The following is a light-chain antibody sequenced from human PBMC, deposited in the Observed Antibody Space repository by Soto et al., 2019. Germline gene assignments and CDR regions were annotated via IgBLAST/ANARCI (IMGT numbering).Light chain of an antibody. J-gene: IGLJ1*01. CDR1: SSDVGGYKY. V-gene: IGLV2-14*01. CDR3: SSYTTSSTYV. CDR2: EVS. Sequence: ALTHPASVSGSPGQSITISCTGTSSDVGGYKYVSWYQQHPGKAPKLMIYEVSNRPSGVSNRFSGSKSGNTASLTISGLQAEEEADYYCSSYTTSSTYVFGTGTKVTVL.